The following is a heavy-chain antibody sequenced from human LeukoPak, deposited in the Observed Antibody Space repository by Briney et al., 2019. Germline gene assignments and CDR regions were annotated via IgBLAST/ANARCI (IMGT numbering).Heavy chain of an antibody. J-gene: IGHJ4*02. D-gene: IGHD3-22*01. CDR2: INWNADST. CDR3: ARGGYYDNSGASDY. V-gene: IGHV3-20*04. Sequence: GGSLRLSCAASGFTFDDYGMSWVRQAPGKGLEWVSGINWNADSTGYADSVKGRFTISRDNAKSSLYLQMNSLRAEDTALYYCARGGYYDNSGASDYWGQGTLVTVSS. CDR1: GFTFDDYG.